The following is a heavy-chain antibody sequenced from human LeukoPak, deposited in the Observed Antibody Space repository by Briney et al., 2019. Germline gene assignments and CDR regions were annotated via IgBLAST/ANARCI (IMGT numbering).Heavy chain of an antibody. D-gene: IGHD5-24*01. CDR2: ISSSGSTI. CDR3: ARTGDGYNNFDY. Sequence: GGALRLSCAASGFTFSSYEMNWVRQAPGKGLEWVSYISSSGSTIYYADSVKGRFTISRDNAKNSLYLQMNSLRAEDTAVYYCARTGDGYNNFDYWGQGTLVTVSS. CDR1: GFTFSSYE. J-gene: IGHJ4*02. V-gene: IGHV3-48*03.